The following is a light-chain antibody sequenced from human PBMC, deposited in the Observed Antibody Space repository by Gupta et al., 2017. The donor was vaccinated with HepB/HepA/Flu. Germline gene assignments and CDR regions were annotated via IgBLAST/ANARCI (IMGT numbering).Light chain of an antibody. CDR1: SSDVGNDNL. CDR3: SSYAGSSTVM. Sequence: QSGLTQPASVSGSPGHSITISCPGTSSDVGNDNLVSWYQQHPGKAPKLIIYEVTERSSGVSNRFSGSKSGDTASLTISWLQTEDEADYYCSSYAGSSTVMFGGGTKVTVL. V-gene: IGLV2-23*02. J-gene: IGLJ3*02. CDR2: EVT.